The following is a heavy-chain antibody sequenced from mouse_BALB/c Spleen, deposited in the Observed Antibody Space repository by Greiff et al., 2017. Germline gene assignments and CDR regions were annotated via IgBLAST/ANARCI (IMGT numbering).Heavy chain of an antibody. V-gene: IGHV3-8*02. D-gene: IGHD2-14*01. CDR2: ISYSGST. CDR3: ARWDYRYDGYAMDY. J-gene: IGHJ4*01. CDR1: GDSITSGY. Sequence: EVQVVESGPSLVKPSQTLSLTCSVTGDSITSGYWNWIRKFPGNKLEYMGYISYSGSTYYNPSLKSRISITRDTSKNQYYLQLNSVTTEDTATYYCARWDYRYDGYAMDYWGQGTSVTVSS.